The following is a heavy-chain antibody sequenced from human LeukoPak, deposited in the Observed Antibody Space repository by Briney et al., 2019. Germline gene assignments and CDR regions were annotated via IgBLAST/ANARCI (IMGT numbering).Heavy chain of an antibody. D-gene: IGHD1-1*01. Sequence: SVKLSCKASGGTFSSYTINWVRQAPGQGLEWMGRIIPILDIANYAQKFQGRVTITADKSTTTAYMELSSLRSEDTAVYYCARDQAVQLEPRGCDYWGQGTLVTVSS. CDR1: GGTFSSYT. CDR2: IIPILDIA. V-gene: IGHV1-69*04. CDR3: ARDQAVQLEPRGCDY. J-gene: IGHJ4*02.